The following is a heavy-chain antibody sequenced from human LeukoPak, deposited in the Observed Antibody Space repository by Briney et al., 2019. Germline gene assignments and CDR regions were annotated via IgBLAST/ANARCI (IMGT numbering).Heavy chain of an antibody. CDR3: ARGRVSAFDF. V-gene: IGHV6-1*01. CDR2: TYYNSKWIY. D-gene: IGHD2-8*01. Sequence: SQTLSLTCIISGDSLTSNNVAWNWIRQSPSRGLEWLGRTYYNSKWIYSYAVSVKSRITINSDTSKNQFSLQLNSVTPEDTAVYYCARGRVSAFDFWGQGTVVTVSS. CDR1: GDSLTSNNVA. J-gene: IGHJ3*01.